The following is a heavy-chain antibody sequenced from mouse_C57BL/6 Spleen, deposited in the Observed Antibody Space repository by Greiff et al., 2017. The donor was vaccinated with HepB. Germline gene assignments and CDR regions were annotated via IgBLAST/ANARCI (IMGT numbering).Heavy chain of an antibody. CDR2: IYPGDGDT. Sequence: VKVVESGPELVKPGASVKISCKASGYSFSSSWMNWVKQRPGKGLEWIGRIYPGDGDTNYNGKFKGKATLTADKSSSTAYMQLSSLTSEDSAVYFFAGGDYWGQGASVTVSS. CDR3: AGGDY. J-gene: IGHJ4*01. V-gene: IGHV1-82*01. CDR1: GYSFSSSW.